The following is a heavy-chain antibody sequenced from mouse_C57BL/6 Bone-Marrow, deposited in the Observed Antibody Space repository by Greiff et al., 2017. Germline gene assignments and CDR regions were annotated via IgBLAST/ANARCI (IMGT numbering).Heavy chain of an antibody. V-gene: IGHV5-6*01. CDR3: ARHWGRFAY. J-gene: IGHJ3*01. CDR2: ISSGGSYT. D-gene: IGHD3-3*01. Sequence: EVQLQQSGGDLVKPGGSLKLSCAASGFTFSSYGMSWVRQTPDKRLEWVATISSGGSYTYYPDSVKGRFTISRDNAKNTLYLQMSSLKSEDTAMYYCARHWGRFAYWGQGTLVTVSA. CDR1: GFTFSSYG.